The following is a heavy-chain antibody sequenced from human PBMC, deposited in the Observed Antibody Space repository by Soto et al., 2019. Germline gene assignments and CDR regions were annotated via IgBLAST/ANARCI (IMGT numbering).Heavy chain of an antibody. V-gene: IGHV3-49*03. J-gene: IGHJ4*02. CDR2: IRSKAYGGTT. CDR1: GFTFGDYA. Sequence: GGSLRLSCTASGFTFGDYAMSWFRQAPGKGLEWVGFIRSKAYGGTTEYAGSVKGRFSISRDDSKSIAYLQMNSLKTEDTAVYYCTRDLGEYSSSSVDYWGQGTLVTVSS. CDR3: TRDLGEYSSSSVDY. D-gene: IGHD6-6*01.